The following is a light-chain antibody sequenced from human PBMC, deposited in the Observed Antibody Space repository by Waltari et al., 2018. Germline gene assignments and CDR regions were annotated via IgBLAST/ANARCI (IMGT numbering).Light chain of an antibody. J-gene: IGKJ2*01. CDR3: QHYYTPPYT. CDR2: WAS. Sequence: DIVMTQSPDSLPVSLGERGTIYCKSSQSLFNSPNNNNYLAWDQQKPGQPPKLLTYWASTRESGVPDRFSGGGSGTDFTLTITNVQAEDVALYYCQHYYTPPYTFGQGTRLEIK. CDR1: QSLFNSPNNNNY. V-gene: IGKV4-1*01.